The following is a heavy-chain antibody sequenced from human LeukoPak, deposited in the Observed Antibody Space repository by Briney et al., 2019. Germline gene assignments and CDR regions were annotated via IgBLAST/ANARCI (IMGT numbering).Heavy chain of an antibody. D-gene: IGHD3-9*01. V-gene: IGHV4-30-4*01. Sequence: PSETLSLTCTVSGGSISSGDYYWSWIRQPPGKGLEWIGYIYYSGSTYCNPSLKSRVTISVDTSKNQFSPKLSSVTAADTAVYYCARAYDIPWFDPWGQGTLVTVSS. CDR2: IYYSGST. J-gene: IGHJ5*02. CDR1: GGSISSGDYY. CDR3: ARAYDIPWFDP.